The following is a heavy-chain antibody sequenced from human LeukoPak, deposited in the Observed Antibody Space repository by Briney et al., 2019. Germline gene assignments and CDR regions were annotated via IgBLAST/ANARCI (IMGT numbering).Heavy chain of an antibody. CDR3: ARGGYCSGGSCYLDY. V-gene: IGHV1-46*01. CDR1: GYTFTNYY. Sequence: ASVKVSCRASGYTFTNYYIHWVRQAPGHGLEWMGISNPSGDSTNYAQKFQGRVTMTRDTSTSTVYMDLSSLRSEDTAVYYCARGGYCSGGSCYLDYWGQGTLVTVSS. CDR2: SNPSGDST. J-gene: IGHJ4*02. D-gene: IGHD2-15*01.